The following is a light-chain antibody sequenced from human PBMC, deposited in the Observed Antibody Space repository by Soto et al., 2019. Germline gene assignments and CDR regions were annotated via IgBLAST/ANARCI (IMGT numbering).Light chain of an antibody. Sequence: QSALTQPPSVSGAPGQRVTISCTGNSSNLGAGYDVHWYQQLPGAAPKLVIFGNRNRPSGVPERFSGSKSGTSASLAITGLQTEDEADYYCQAYGYSLTASVFGGGTKVTVL. CDR1: SSNLGAGYD. CDR2: GNR. CDR3: QAYGYSLTASV. J-gene: IGLJ3*02. V-gene: IGLV1-40*01.